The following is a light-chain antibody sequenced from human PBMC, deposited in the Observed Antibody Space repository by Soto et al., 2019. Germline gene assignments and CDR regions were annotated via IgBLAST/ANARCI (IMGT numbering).Light chain of an antibody. CDR2: GAS. Sequence: DTALTQTPATLSVSPGDSATLSCRASQNVGTNLAWYQQRAGQAPRLLIYGASTRAFGVAARFSGGGSGTEFTLTISSLQSEDFAVYHCQQYNNGPPWTFGQGTKVDIK. J-gene: IGKJ1*01. CDR1: QNVGTN. V-gene: IGKV3-15*01. CDR3: QQYNNGPPWT.